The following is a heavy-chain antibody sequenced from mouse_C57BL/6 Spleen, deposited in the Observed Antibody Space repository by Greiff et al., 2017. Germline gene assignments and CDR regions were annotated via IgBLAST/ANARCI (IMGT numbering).Heavy chain of an antibody. CDR3: VRGGVPWENFDV. CDR1: GFSFNTYA. CDR2: IRSKSNNYAT. Sequence: EVKLVESGGGLVQPKGSLKLSCAASGFSFNTYAMNWVRQAPGKGLEWVARIRSKSNNYATYYAVSVKDRFTISRDDSESMLYLQMNNLKTEDTAMYYCVRGGVPWENFDVWGTGTTVTVSS. J-gene: IGHJ1*03. D-gene: IGHD5-1*01. V-gene: IGHV10-1*01.